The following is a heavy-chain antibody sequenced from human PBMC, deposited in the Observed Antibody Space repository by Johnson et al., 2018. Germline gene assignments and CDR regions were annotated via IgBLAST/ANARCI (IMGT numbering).Heavy chain of an antibody. CDR1: GFTFTSSA. D-gene: IGHD3-22*01. J-gene: IGHJ3*02. V-gene: IGHV1-58*01. Sequence: QLVQSGPEVKKPGTSVKVSCKASGFTFTSSAVQWVRQARGQRLEWIGWIVVGSGNTNYAQKFQERVTITRGMSTSTAYMGLSSLRSEDTAVDYCAAAYYYVSSGGYAFDIWGQGTMVTVSS. CDR2: IVVGSGNT. CDR3: AAAYYYVSSGGYAFDI.